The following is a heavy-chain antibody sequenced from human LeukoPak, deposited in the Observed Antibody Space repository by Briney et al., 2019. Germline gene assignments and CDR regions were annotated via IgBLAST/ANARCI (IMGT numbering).Heavy chain of an antibody. CDR2: IYHSGST. CDR1: GGSISSSNW. Sequence: PSETLSLTCAVSGGSISSSNWWSWVRQPPGKGLGWIGEIYHSGSTNYNPSLKSRVTISVDKSKNQFSLKVSSVTAADTAMYYCARERSSRCSSTSCYSDAFDIWGQGTMVTVSS. J-gene: IGHJ3*02. D-gene: IGHD2-2*01. V-gene: IGHV4-4*02. CDR3: ARERSSRCSSTSCYSDAFDI.